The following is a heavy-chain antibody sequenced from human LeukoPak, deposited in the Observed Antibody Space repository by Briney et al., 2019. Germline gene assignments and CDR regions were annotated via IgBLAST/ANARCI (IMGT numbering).Heavy chain of an antibody. J-gene: IGHJ4*02. CDR2: ISSSSGYI. Sequence: GGSLRLSCAASGFTFSTYGIHWVRQAPGKGLEWVSSISSSSGYIYYADSVKGRFTVSRDNTKNSLYLQMNSLRAEDTAVYYCAKAWLAYWGQGTLVTVSS. CDR1: GFTFSTYG. D-gene: IGHD6-19*01. V-gene: IGHV3-21*01. CDR3: AKAWLAY.